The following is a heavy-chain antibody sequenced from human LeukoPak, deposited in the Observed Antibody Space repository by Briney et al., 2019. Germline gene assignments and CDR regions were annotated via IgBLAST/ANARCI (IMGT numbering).Heavy chain of an antibody. D-gene: IGHD3-22*01. CDR2: IYHSGST. Sequence: SETLSLTCTVSGGSISSSSHYWGWIRQPPGKGLEWIGSIYHSGSTYYNPSLKSRVTISVDTSKNQFSLKLSSVTAADTAVYYCARPMIVGGIDYWGQGTLVTVSS. V-gene: IGHV4-39*07. CDR1: GGSISSSSHY. CDR3: ARPMIVGGIDY. J-gene: IGHJ4*02.